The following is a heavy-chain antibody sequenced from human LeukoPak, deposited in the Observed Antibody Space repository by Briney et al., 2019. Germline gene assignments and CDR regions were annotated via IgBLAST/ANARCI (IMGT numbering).Heavy chain of an antibody. CDR2: ISAYNGNT. J-gene: IGHJ6*03. CDR1: GGTFSSYA. Sequence: ASVKVSCKASGGTFSSYAISWVRQAPGQGLEWMGWISAYNGNTNYAQKLQGRVTMTTDTSTSTAYMELRSLRSDDTAVYYCARQEGSGWYPYYYYYMDVWGKGTTVTVSS. V-gene: IGHV1-18*01. D-gene: IGHD6-19*01. CDR3: ARQEGSGWYPYYYYYMDV.